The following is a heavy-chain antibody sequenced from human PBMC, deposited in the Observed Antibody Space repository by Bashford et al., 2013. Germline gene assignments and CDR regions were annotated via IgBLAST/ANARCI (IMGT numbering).Heavy chain of an antibody. V-gene: IGHV3-9*01. Sequence: SLRLSCAASGFTFDDYAMHWVRQAPGKGLEWVSGISWNSGSIGYADSVKGRFTISRDNAKNSLYLQMNSLRAEDTALYYCAKDTDYVIDYWGQGTLVTVSS. D-gene: IGHD4-17*01. J-gene: IGHJ4*02. CDR1: GFTFDDYA. CDR2: ISWNSGSI. CDR3: AKDTDYVIDY.